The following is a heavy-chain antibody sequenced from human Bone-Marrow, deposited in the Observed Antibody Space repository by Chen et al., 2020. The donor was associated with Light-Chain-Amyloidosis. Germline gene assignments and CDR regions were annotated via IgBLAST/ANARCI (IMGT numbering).Heavy chain of an antibody. V-gene: IGHV3-53*02. CDR1: GFSVSRSY. Sequence: EVHLVETGGALIQPGGSLRLSCAASGFSVSRSYMSWVRQAPGKGLAWVSLIYIGGSTYYADFVKGRFTISRDSSKNTLYLQMNSLRAEDTALYYCATEGRDPGYSYGYLNYWGQGTLVTVSS. CDR2: IYIGGST. D-gene: IGHD5-18*01. CDR3: ATEGRDPGYSYGYLNY. J-gene: IGHJ4*02.